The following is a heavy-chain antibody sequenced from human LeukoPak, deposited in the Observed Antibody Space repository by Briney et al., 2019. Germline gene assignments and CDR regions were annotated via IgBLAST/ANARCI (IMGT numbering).Heavy chain of an antibody. CDR1: GYTFTNYG. CDR3: ARITYDFWSGYYMPDDP. J-gene: IGHJ5*02. D-gene: IGHD3-3*01. CDR2: ISIYTGNT. Sequence: ASVKVSCKASGYTFTNYGISCGRQAPGHGLEWRGWISIYTGNTDYAQKLRGRVTMSTDTSTSTAYMELRSLRSDDTAVYYCARITYDFWSGYYMPDDPWGQGTLVTVSS. V-gene: IGHV1-18*01.